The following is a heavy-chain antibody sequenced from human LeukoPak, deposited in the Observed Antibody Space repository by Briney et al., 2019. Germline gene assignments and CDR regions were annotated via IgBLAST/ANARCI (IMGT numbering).Heavy chain of an antibody. CDR1: GFTFSSYG. CDR3: AKSMSGYSYGRDAFDI. Sequence: GGSLRLSCAASGFTFSSYGMHWVSQAPGKGLEWVAVISYDGSNKYYADSVKGRFTISRDNSKNTLYLQMNSLRAEDTAVYYCAKSMSGYSYGRDAFDIWGQGTMVTVSS. D-gene: IGHD5-18*01. CDR2: ISYDGSNK. J-gene: IGHJ3*02. V-gene: IGHV3-30*18.